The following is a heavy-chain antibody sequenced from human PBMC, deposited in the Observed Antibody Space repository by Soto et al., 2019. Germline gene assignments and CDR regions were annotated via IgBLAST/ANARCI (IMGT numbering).Heavy chain of an antibody. Sequence: EVQLVESGGGLVKPGGSRRLSCAASGCTFSTYSMNWVRQAPGKGLEWVSSISSSSSYIYYADSVKGRFTISRNNAKNSLYLQASRLRAEDTAGYYGARERGGDVKACDIRGQGTMVTVSS. CDR3: ARERGGDVKACDI. J-gene: IGHJ3*02. CDR1: GCTFSTYS. V-gene: IGHV3-21*03. D-gene: IGHD3-16*01. CDR2: ISSSSSYI.